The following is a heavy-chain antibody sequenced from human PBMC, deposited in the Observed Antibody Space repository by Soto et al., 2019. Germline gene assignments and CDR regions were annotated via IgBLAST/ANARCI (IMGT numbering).Heavy chain of an antibody. CDR1: GFTFSNYG. J-gene: IGHJ4*02. CDR3: AKDSDTKRGPDY. D-gene: IGHD3-10*01. CDR2: ISGSADNT. V-gene: IGHV3-23*01. Sequence: GGSLRLSCAASGFTFSNYGMNWVRQAPGKGLEWVSGISGSADNTFYADSVKGRFTISRDNSKSTLFLQMNSLRAGDTALYYCAKDSDTKRGPDYWGQGTLVTVSS.